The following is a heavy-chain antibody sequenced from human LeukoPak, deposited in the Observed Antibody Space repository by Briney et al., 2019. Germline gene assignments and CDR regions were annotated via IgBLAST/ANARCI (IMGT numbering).Heavy chain of an antibody. CDR3: ARAEPDGWFDP. CDR2: IYYSGST. Sequence: SQTLSLTCTVSGGSISSGGYYWSWIRQHPGKGLEWIGYIYYSGSTYYNPSLKSRVTISVDTSKKQFSLRLSSVTAADTAVYHCARAEPDGWFDPWGQGTLVTVSS. D-gene: IGHD1-14*01. V-gene: IGHV4-30-4*08. J-gene: IGHJ5*02. CDR1: GGSISSGGYY.